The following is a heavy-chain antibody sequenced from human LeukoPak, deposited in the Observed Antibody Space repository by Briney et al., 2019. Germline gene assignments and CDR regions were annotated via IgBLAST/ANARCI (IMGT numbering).Heavy chain of an antibody. Sequence: GGSLRLSCAASGFTFSSYAMHWVRQAPGKGLEWVAVISYDGSNKYYADSVKGRFTIPRDNSKNTLYLQMNSLRAEDTAVYYCARVDSSGYYYVYAFDIWGQGTMVTVSS. CDR1: GFTFSSYA. CDR2: ISYDGSNK. D-gene: IGHD3-22*01. CDR3: ARVDSSGYYYVYAFDI. V-gene: IGHV3-30-3*01. J-gene: IGHJ3*02.